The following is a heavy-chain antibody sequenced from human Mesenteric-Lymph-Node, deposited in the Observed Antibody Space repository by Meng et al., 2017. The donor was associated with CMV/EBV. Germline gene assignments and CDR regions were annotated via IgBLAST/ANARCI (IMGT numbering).Heavy chain of an antibody. CDR3: AKESGWFD. CDR1: GFTFSSYG. J-gene: IGHJ4*02. D-gene: IGHD6-19*01. Sequence: LTCAASGFTFSSYGMHWVRQAPGKELEWVAFISFDGSDKYSADSVKGRFTISRDNSKNTLSLQLNNLRADDTAVYYCAKESGWFDWGQGTLVTVSS. CDR2: ISFDGSDK. V-gene: IGHV3-30*02.